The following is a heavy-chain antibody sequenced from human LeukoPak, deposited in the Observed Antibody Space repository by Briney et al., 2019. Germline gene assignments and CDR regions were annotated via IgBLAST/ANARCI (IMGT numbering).Heavy chain of an antibody. V-gene: IGHV3-9*01. J-gene: IGHJ4*02. CDR3: AKDQGGGYCSGGSCYTGIDY. Sequence: PGRSLRLSCAASGFTFDDYAMHWVRQAPGKGLEWVSGISWNSGSIGYADSVKGRFTISRDNAKNSLYLQMNSLRAEDTALYYCAKDQGGGYCSGGSCYTGIDYWGQGTLVTVSS. CDR1: GFTFDDYA. CDR2: ISWNSGSI. D-gene: IGHD2-15*01.